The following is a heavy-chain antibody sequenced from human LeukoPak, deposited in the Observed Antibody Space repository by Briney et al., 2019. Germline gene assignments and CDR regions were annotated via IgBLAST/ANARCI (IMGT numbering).Heavy chain of an antibody. CDR2: IYSGGST. CDR3: AKGARYFDWLAREYYFDY. CDR1: GFTVSSNY. Sequence: PGGSLRLSCAASGFTVSSNYMSWVRQAPGKGLEWVSVIYSGGSTYYADSVKGRFTISRHNSKNTLYLQMNSLRAEDTAVYYCAKGARYFDWLAREYYFDYWGRGTLVTVSS. J-gene: IGHJ4*02. V-gene: IGHV3-53*01. D-gene: IGHD3-9*01.